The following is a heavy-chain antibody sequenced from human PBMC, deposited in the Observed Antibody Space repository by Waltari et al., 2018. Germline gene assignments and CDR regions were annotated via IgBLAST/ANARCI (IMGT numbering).Heavy chain of an antibody. CDR1: GGSISSSSYY. V-gene: IGHV4-39*01. D-gene: IGHD3-10*01. CDR3: ARLLWFGELSQFDY. Sequence: QLQLQESGPGLVKPSETLSLTCTVSGGSISSSSYYWGWIRQPPGKGLEWIGSIYYSGSTYYNPSLKSRVTISVDTSKNQFSLKLSSMTAADTAVYYCARLLWFGELSQFDYWGQGTLVTVSS. J-gene: IGHJ4*02. CDR2: IYYSGST.